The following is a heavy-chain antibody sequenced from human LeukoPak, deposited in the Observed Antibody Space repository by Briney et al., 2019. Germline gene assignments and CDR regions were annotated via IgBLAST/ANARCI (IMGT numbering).Heavy chain of an antibody. CDR1: GGSFSGYY. Sequence: SETLSLTCAVYGGSFSGYYWIWLRQPPGKGLEWIGEINHSGNTNYNPSLKSRVTISVDTSKNQFSLTLSSVTAADTAVYYCARVLTTVTLFDYWGQGTLVTDSS. D-gene: IGHD4-17*01. CDR3: ARVLTTVTLFDY. CDR2: INHSGNT. J-gene: IGHJ4*02. V-gene: IGHV4-34*01.